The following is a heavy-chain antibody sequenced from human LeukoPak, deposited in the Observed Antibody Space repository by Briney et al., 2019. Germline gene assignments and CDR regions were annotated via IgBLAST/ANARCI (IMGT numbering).Heavy chain of an antibody. CDR3: ARGFWSGYYPFDY. CDR2: VYYSGST. Sequence: PSETLSLTCTVSGGSVSSYYWSWMRQSPGKGLEWIGYVYYSGSTNYNPALKSRVTISVDTSKNQFSLKLSSVTAADTAVYYCARGFWSGYYPFDYWGQGTLVTVSS. J-gene: IGHJ4*02. V-gene: IGHV4-59*02. D-gene: IGHD3-3*01. CDR1: GGSVSSYY.